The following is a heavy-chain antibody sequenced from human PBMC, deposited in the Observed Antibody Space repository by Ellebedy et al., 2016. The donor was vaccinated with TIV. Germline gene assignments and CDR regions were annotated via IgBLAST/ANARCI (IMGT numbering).Heavy chain of an antibody. D-gene: IGHD6-13*01. J-gene: IGHJ4*02. V-gene: IGHV3-33*01. CDR2: IWYDGSNK. CDR3: AREKGAKGIY. Sequence: GESLKISCAASGFTFSSYGMHWVRQAPGKGLEWVAVIWYDGSNKYYADSVKGRFTISRDNSKNTLYLQMNSLRAEDTAVYYCAREKGAKGIYWGQGTLVTVSS. CDR1: GFTFSSYG.